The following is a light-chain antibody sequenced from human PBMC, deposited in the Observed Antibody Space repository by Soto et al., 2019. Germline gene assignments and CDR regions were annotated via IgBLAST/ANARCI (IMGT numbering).Light chain of an antibody. CDR3: PQYHGFW. CDR2: DAS. CDR1: HSINDW. V-gene: IGKV1-5*01. Sequence: DNPLTQSPSSLSASVGDRVTITCRARHSINDWLAWYQQKPGKAPKLLIYDASSLESGVPSRFSGGGSGTEFSLIINGLQPEEFANYYCPQYHGFWLGQGTKVDIK. J-gene: IGKJ1*01.